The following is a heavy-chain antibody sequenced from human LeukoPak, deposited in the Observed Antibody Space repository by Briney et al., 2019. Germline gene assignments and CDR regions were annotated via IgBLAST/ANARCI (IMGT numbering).Heavy chain of an antibody. Sequence: GASVKVSCKASGGTFSSYAISWVRQAPGQGLEWMGGIIPIFGTANYAQKFQGRVTITADESTSTAYMELSSLRSEDTAVYYCARDPLTSTWSPYYFTLDVWGQGTTVSVSS. CDR1: GGTFSSYA. D-gene: IGHD6-13*01. CDR2: IIPIFGTA. CDR3: ARDPLTSTWSPYYFTLDV. J-gene: IGHJ6*02. V-gene: IGHV1-69*13.